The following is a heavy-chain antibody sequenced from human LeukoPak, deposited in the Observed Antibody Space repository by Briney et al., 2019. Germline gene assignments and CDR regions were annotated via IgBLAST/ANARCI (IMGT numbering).Heavy chain of an antibody. J-gene: IGHJ3*02. D-gene: IGHD4-23*01. CDR3: ARPVRGGNSFWHAWHAFDI. Sequence: SETLSLTCTVSGGSISSYYWSWIRQPPGKGLEWIGEINHSGSTNYNPSLKSRVTISVDTSKNQFSLKLSSVTAADTAVYYCARPVRGGNSFWHAWHAFDIWGQGTMVTVSS. CDR2: INHSGST. V-gene: IGHV4-34*01. CDR1: GGSISSYY.